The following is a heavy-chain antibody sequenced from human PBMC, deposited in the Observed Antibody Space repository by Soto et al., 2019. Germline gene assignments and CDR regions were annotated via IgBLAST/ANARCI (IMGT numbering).Heavy chain of an antibody. V-gene: IGHV4-59*08. D-gene: IGHD2-2*01. CDR3: ARHFTTSKPRYFDH. CDR2: IYDSGST. CDR1: GGSISNYC. Sequence: SETLSLTCTVSGGSISNYCLSWIRQPPGKGLEWIGYIYDSGSTNYNPSLKSRVTISLDASKSQFSLNLSSVTAADTAVYYCARHFTTSKPRYFDHWGQGTLVTVSS. J-gene: IGHJ4*02.